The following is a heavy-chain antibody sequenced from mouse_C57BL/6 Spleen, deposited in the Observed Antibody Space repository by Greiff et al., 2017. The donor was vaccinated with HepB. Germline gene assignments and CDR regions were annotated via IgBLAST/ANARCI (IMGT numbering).Heavy chain of an antibody. J-gene: IGHJ2*01. CDR3: ARGDLLLRFDY. Sequence: VQLQQSGAELARPGASVKLSCKASGYTFTSYGISWVKQRTGQGLEWIGEIYPRSGNTYYNEKFKGKATLTADKSSSTAYMELRSLTSEDSAVYFCARGDLLLRFDYWGQGTTLTVSS. CDR2: IYPRSGNT. CDR1: GYTFTSYG. V-gene: IGHV1-81*01. D-gene: IGHD1-1*01.